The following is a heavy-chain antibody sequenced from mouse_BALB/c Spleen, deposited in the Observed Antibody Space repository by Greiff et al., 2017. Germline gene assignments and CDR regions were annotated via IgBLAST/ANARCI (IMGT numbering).Heavy chain of an antibody. D-gene: IGHD2-12*01. V-gene: IGHV2-5-1*01. CDR2: IWRGGST. CDR1: GFSLTSYG. J-gene: IGHJ4*01. Sequence: QVQLKQSGPSLVQPSQSLSITCTVSGFSLTSYGVHWVRQSPGKGLEWLGVIWRGGSTDYNAAFMSRLSITKDNSKSQVFFKMNSLQADDTAIYYCAKNWGRYDDGGGAMDYWGQGTSVTVSS. CDR3: AKNWGRYDDGGGAMDY.